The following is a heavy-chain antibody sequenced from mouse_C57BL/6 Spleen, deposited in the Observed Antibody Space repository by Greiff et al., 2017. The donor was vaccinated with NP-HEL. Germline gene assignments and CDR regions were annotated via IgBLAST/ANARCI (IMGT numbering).Heavy chain of an antibody. CDR3: ARRQLEDAMDY. CDR2: IDPSDSYT. V-gene: IGHV1-69*01. D-gene: IGHD6-1*01. CDR1: GYTFTSYW. J-gene: IGHJ4*01. Sequence: VQLQQPGAELVMPGASVKLSCKASGYTFTSYWMHWVKQRPGQGLEWIGEIDPSDSYTNYNQKFKGKSTLTVDKSSSTAYMQLSSLTSEDSAVYYCARRQLEDAMDYWGQGTSVTVSS.